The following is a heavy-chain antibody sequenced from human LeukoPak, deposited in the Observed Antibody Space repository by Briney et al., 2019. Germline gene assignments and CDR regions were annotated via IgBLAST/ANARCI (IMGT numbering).Heavy chain of an antibody. D-gene: IGHD1-26*01. CDR2: IIPIFGTA. Sequence: ASVKVSCKASGGTFSSYAISWVRQAPGQGLEWMGGIIPIFGTANYAQKFQGRVTITADESTSTAYMELSSLRSDDTAVYYCAHWGGSYPTLWAHFDYWGQGTLVTVSS. J-gene: IGHJ4*02. CDR3: AHWGGSYPTLWAHFDY. CDR1: GGTFSSYA. V-gene: IGHV1-69*13.